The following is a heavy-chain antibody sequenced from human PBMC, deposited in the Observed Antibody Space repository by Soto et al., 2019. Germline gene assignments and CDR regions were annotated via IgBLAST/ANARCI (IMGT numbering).Heavy chain of an antibody. CDR2: ISGSGGST. CDR1: GFTFSSYA. D-gene: IGHD4-17*01. Sequence: EVQLLESGGGLVQPGGSLRLSCAASGFTFSSYAMSWVRQAPGKGLEWVSAISGSGGSTYYADSVKGRFTISRDNSKNTLYLQMNSLRAEDTAVYYCAKGLVYGDYPVAYFDLWGRGTLVTVSS. CDR3: AKGLVYGDYPVAYFDL. J-gene: IGHJ2*01. V-gene: IGHV3-23*01.